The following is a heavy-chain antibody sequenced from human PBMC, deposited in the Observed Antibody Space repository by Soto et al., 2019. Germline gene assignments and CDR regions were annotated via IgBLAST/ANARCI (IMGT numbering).Heavy chain of an antibody. V-gene: IGHV3-64D*06. CDR2: ISSNGGST. CDR1: GFTFSTDT. CDR3: AHITGTTGYDY. D-gene: IGHD1-20*01. Sequence: GGSLRLSCSASGFTFSTDTMHWVRQAPGKGLQYVSTISSNGGSTYYADSVKGRFTISRDNSKNTLYLQMSSLRAEDTAVYYCAHITGTTGYDYWGQGTLVTVSS. J-gene: IGHJ4*02.